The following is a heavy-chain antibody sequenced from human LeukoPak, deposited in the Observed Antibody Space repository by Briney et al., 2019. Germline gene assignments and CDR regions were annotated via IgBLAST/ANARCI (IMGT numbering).Heavy chain of an antibody. D-gene: IGHD3-9*01. J-gene: IGHJ3*02. CDR3: ASGSTRYFDWPHAFDI. CDR1: GFTFSSYW. V-gene: IGHV3-7*01. CDR2: IKQDGSEK. Sequence: GGSLRLSCAASGFTFSSYWMSWVRQAPGKGLEWVANIKQDGSEKYYVDSVKGRFTISRDNAKNSLYLQMNSLRAEDTAVYYCASGSTRYFDWPHAFDIWGQGTMVTVPS.